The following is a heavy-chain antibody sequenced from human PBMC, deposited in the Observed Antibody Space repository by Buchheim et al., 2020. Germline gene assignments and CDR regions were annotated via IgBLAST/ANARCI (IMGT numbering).Heavy chain of an antibody. D-gene: IGHD2-8*01. Sequence: QVQLVQSGAEVRKPDTSVKVSCKASGYTFTNYFIHWVRQAPGQGLEWMAGISPSGGKTFYAQKFQDRVTVTIDTSSSTVYMEVTSLRSEDTAVYYCAREAVMNDRNTQSFDSWGQGTL. V-gene: IGHV1-46*01. CDR1: GYTFTNYF. CDR2: ISPSGGKT. CDR3: AREAVMNDRNTQSFDS. J-gene: IGHJ4*02.